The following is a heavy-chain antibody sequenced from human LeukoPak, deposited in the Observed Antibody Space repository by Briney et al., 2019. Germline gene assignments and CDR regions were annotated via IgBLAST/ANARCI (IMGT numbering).Heavy chain of an antibody. CDR2: MHYSGTT. Sequence: SETLSLTCTVSGGSLSRYYWSWIRQPPGKGLEWIGYMHYSGTTNHNPSLKSRVTISVDTSKNHFSLKLTSVTAADTAVYYCARHANYYGSGSYLNWFDPWGQGTLVTVSS. V-gene: IGHV4-59*08. CDR3: ARHANYYGSGSYLNWFDP. D-gene: IGHD3-10*01. CDR1: GGSLSRYY. J-gene: IGHJ5*02.